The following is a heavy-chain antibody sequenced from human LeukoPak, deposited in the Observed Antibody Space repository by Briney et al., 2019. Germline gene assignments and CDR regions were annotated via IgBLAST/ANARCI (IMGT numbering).Heavy chain of an antibody. CDR2: IYPGDSDT. D-gene: IGHD1-14*01. V-gene: IGHV5-51*01. J-gene: IGHJ3*02. CDR3: AITRSHDAFDI. Sequence: PGESLKISCKGSGYRFSNYWISWVRQMPGKGLEWMGIIYPGDSDTRYSPSFQGQVTISADKSISTAYLQWSSLKASDTAMYYCAITRSHDAFDIWGQGTMVTVSS. CDR1: GYRFSNYW.